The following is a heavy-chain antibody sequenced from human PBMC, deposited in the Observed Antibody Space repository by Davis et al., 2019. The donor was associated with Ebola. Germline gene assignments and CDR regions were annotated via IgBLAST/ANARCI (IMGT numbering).Heavy chain of an antibody. D-gene: IGHD6-6*01. J-gene: IGHJ5*02. Sequence: PSETLSLTCAVYGGSFSSYYWSWIRQPPGKGLEWIGEINHSGSTNYNPSLKSRVTISVDTSKNQFSLKLSSVTAADTAVYYCARPSIADWFDPWGQGTLVTVSS. CDR2: INHSGST. CDR1: GGSFSSYY. CDR3: ARPSIADWFDP. V-gene: IGHV4-34*01.